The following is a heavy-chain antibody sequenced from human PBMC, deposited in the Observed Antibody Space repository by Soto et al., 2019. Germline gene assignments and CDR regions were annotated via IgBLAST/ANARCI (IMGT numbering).Heavy chain of an antibody. J-gene: IGHJ6*02. V-gene: IGHV4-4*02. CDR1: GGSISSSNW. CDR2: IYHSGST. CDR3: ARDGWYCSSTSCPQSYYYGMDV. D-gene: IGHD2-2*01. Sequence: SETLSLTCAVSGGSISSSNWWSWVRQPPGKGLEWIGEIYHSGSTNYNPSLKSRVTISVDKSKNQFSLKLSSVTAADTAVYYCARDGWYCSSTSCPQSYYYGMDVWGQGTTVTVSS.